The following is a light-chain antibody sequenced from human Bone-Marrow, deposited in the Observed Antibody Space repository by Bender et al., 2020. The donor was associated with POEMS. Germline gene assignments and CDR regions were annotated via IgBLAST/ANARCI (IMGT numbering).Light chain of an antibody. Sequence: QTVVTQEPSLTVSPGGTVTLTCSASTAAVTYGHFPNWFQQKPGQEPRALIYSTDNRHSWTPARFSGYRLGGKAALTLSGVQPEDEADYYCLLFADGVRVFGGGTKLTVL. V-gene: IGLV7-43*01. J-gene: IGLJ3*02. CDR2: STD. CDR3: LLFADGVRV. CDR1: TAAVTYGHF.